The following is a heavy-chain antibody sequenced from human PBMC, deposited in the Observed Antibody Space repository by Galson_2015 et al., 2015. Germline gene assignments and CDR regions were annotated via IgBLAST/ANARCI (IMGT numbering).Heavy chain of an antibody. CDR3: ARRKPARLAPFDS. J-gene: IGHJ4*02. CDR1: GGSISTYS. V-gene: IGHV4-59*08. Sequence: ETLSLTCTVSGGSISTYSWSWVRQPPGKGLDFIGYIYYIGSTNYNPSLKSRVIISVDTSKNQFSLNLSSVTAADTAVYYCARRKPARLAPFDSWGQGTLVTVSS. CDR2: IYYIGST. D-gene: IGHD2-2*01.